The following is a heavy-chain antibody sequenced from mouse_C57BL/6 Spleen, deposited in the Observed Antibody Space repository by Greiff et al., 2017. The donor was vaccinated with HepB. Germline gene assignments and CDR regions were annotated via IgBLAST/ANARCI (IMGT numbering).Heavy chain of an antibody. CDR1: GYAFSSSW. CDR3: ARGELRVGAMDY. J-gene: IGHJ4*01. D-gene: IGHD1-1*01. CDR2: IYPGDGDT. Sequence: QVQLQQSGPELVKPGASVKISCKASGYAFSSSWMNWVKQRPGKGLEWIGRIYPGDGDTNYNGKFKGKATLTADKSSSTAYMQLSSLTSEDSAVYCCARGELRVGAMDYWGQGTSVTVSS. V-gene: IGHV1-82*01.